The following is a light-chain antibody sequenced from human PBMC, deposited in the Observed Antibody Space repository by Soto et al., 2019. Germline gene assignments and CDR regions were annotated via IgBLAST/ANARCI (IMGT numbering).Light chain of an antibody. CDR1: PDILNH. Sequence: DIQMTQSPSSLSASVGDRVTITCRASPDILNHLTWFQQKPGKAPKSLIYGASNLHSGVSPKFSGSGFGTEFTLTISSLQPEDFAPYYCQQYATSPSNFGQGTNLEI. J-gene: IGKJ2*01. CDR3: QQYATSPSN. V-gene: IGKV1-16*02. CDR2: GAS.